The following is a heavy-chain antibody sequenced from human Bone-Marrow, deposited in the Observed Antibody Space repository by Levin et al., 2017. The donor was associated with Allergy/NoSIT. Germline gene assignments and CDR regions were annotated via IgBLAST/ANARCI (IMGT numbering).Heavy chain of an antibody. J-gene: IGHJ4*02. D-gene: IGHD3-10*01. V-gene: IGHV3-66*02. Sequence: GGSLRLSCAASGFTVSTNYMTWVRQAPGKGQEWVSIIYGGGDTYYADSVKGRFTISRDTSKNTVYLQMNSLRVEDTAVYYCASDPDDYYGSGSYEVSWGQGTLVTVSS. CDR2: IYGGGDT. CDR3: ASDPDDYYGSGSYEVS. CDR1: GFTVSTNY.